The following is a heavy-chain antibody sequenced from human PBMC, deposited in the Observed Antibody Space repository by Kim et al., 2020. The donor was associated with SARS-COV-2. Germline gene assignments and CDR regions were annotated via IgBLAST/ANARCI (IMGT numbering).Heavy chain of an antibody. Sequence: FQGRVTITRDTSASTAYMELSSLRSEDTAVYYCTRGGVYSSSWYDWFDPWGQGTLVTVSS. V-gene: IGHV1-3*01. D-gene: IGHD6-13*01. J-gene: IGHJ5*02. CDR3: TRGGVYSSSWYDWFDP.